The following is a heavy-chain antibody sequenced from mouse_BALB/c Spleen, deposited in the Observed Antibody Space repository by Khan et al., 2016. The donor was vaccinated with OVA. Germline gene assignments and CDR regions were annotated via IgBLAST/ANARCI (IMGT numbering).Heavy chain of an antibody. CDR3: ARKNYYGYAMDY. CDR2: ISYSGST. CDR1: GYSITSGYA. J-gene: IGHJ4*01. V-gene: IGHV3-2*02. Sequence: QLEESGPGLVKPSQSLSLTCTVTGYSITSGYAWNWIRQFPGNKLEWMGYISYSGSTSYNPSLRSRISITRDTSKNQFFLQLKSVTTEDTATYYGARKNYYGYAMDYWGQGTSVTVSS. D-gene: IGHD1-1*01.